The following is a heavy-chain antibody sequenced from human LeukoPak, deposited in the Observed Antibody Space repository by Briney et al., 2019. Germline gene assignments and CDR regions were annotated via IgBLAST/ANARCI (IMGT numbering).Heavy chain of an antibody. D-gene: IGHD3-10*01. J-gene: IGHJ5*02. CDR1: GRSFSGYY. V-gene: IGHV4-34*01. CDR3: ARRRGYYGSGTKGAWFDP. Sequence: SETLSLTCAVYGRSFSGYYWSWIRQPPGKGLEWIGEINHSGSTNYNPSLKSRVTISVDTSKNQFSLKLSSVTAADTAVYYCARRRGYYGSGTKGAWFDPWGQGTLVTVSS. CDR2: INHSGST.